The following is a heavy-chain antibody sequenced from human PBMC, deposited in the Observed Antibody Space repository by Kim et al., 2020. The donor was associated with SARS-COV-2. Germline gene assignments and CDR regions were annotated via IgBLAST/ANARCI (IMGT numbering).Heavy chain of an antibody. Sequence: GGSLRLSCAASGFTFSKAWMSWVRQAPGKGLELVGRIKSKTDGGTTDYTAPVKGRFTISRDDSKNTLYLQMNSLKTEDTAVYYCTTASVITISGVLIIDGSYWGQGTRVTVSS. CDR2: IKSKTDGGTT. J-gene: IGHJ4*02. V-gene: IGHV3-15*01. D-gene: IGHD3-3*01. CDR3: TTASVITISGVLIIDGSY. CDR1: GFTFSKAW.